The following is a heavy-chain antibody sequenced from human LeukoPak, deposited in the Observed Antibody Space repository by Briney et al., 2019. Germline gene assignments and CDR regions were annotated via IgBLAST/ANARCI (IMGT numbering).Heavy chain of an antibody. CDR1: GFTFSGYY. J-gene: IGHJ3*02. CDR3: ARETLGVTAFDI. V-gene: IGHV3-11*01. D-gene: IGHD2-21*02. Sequence: GGSLRLSCAASGFTFSGYYMSWIRQAPGEGLEWVSYINHRGGDKYNADSVKGRFTISRDNAKNLMYLQMSSLRAEDTAVYYCARETLGVTAFDIWGQGTMVTVSS. CDR2: INHRGGDK.